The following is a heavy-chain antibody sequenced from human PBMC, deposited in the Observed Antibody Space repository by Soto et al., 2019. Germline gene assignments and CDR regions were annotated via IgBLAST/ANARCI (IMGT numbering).Heavy chain of an antibody. CDR3: ARSQRVGYHYECHYFDY. Sequence: EVQLVESGGGLVQPGGSLTLSCAASGFTFSTYWMNWVRQAPGKGLEWVAKIRHDSTERFYGDSVKGRFTVSRDDATESLFLQMNSLRVEDTAVYYCARSQRVGYHYECHYFDYWGQGILVTVSS. CDR2: IRHDSTER. V-gene: IGHV3-7*03. J-gene: IGHJ4*02. CDR1: GFTFSTYW. D-gene: IGHD3-22*01.